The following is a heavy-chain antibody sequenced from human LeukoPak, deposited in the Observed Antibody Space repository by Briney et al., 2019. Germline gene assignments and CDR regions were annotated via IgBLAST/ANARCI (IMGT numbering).Heavy chain of an antibody. CDR2: IYYCGST. CDR1: GGSISSSSYY. CDR3: AATLYYEYAFDI. J-gene: IGHJ3*02. Sequence: SETLSLTCTVSGGSISSSSYYWGWIRQPPGKGLEWIGSIYYCGSTYYNPSLKSRVTISVDTSKNQFSLKLSSVTAADTAVYYCAATLYYEYAFDIWGQGTMVTVSS. D-gene: IGHD3-3*01. V-gene: IGHV4-39*07.